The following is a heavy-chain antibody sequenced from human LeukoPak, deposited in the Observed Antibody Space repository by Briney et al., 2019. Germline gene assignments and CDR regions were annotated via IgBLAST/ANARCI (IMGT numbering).Heavy chain of an antibody. D-gene: IGHD5-18*01. Sequence: SETLSLTCTVSGGSISSYYWSWIRQPPGKGLEWIGDIYYSGSTNYNPSLKSRVTISVDTSQCRFSLKLSSVTAADTAVYYCASGYSYGCFDYWGQGTLVTVSS. CDR1: GGSISSYY. J-gene: IGHJ4*02. CDR3: ASGYSYGCFDY. V-gene: IGHV4-59*01. CDR2: IYYSGST.